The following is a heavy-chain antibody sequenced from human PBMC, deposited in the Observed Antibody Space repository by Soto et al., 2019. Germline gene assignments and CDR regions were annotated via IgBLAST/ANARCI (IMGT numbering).Heavy chain of an antibody. CDR1: GYTFTSYA. CDR3: ARDMGFGLSDY. CDR2: INAGNGNT. Sequence: QVQLVQSGAEVKKPGSSVKVSCKASGYTFTSYAMYWVRQAPGQRLEWMGWINAGNGNTKYSQKLQGRVTITRDTSASTAYMELSSLRSEDTAVYYCARDMGFGLSDYWGQGNLVNVSS. V-gene: IGHV1-3*01. D-gene: IGHD3-10*01. J-gene: IGHJ4*02.